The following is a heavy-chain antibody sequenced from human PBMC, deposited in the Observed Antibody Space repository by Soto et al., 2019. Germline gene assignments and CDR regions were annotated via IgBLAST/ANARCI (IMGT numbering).Heavy chain of an antibody. Sequence: QVQLQESGPGLVEASETLSLTCTVSGGSLGSYYWSWIRQPPGKGLEWIGYVFYTGRANYNASLKRRVSISLDTSNYQVSMKLSSVTAADTAVYYCARDGDGRMTTNPYYYNGMDVWGPGTTVTVSS. D-gene: IGHD4-4*01. V-gene: IGHV4-59*01. CDR1: GGSLGSYY. CDR3: ARDGDGRMTTNPYYYNGMDV. CDR2: VFYTGRA. J-gene: IGHJ6*02.